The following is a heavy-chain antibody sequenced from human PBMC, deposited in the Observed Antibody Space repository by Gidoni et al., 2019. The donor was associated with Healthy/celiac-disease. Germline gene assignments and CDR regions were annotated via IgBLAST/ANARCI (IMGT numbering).Heavy chain of an antibody. Sequence: QVQLVESGGGVVQPGGSLRLSCAASGFTFSSYGMHWFRQAPGKGLEWVAFIRYDGSNKYYADSVKGRFTISRDNSKNTLYLQMNSLRAEDTAVYYCAKARQLVNYYGMDVWGQGTTVTVSS. J-gene: IGHJ6*02. CDR1: GFTFSSYG. D-gene: IGHD6-6*01. V-gene: IGHV3-30*02. CDR2: IRYDGSNK. CDR3: AKARQLVNYYGMDV.